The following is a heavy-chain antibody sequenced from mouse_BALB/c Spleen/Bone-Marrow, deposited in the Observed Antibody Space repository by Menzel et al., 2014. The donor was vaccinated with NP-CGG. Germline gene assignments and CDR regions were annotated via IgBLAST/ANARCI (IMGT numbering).Heavy chain of an antibody. Sequence: VKVVESGPGLVAPSQSLSITCTVSGFSLTNYGVHWVRQPPGKGLEWLGVIWAGGSTSYNSALMSRLSISKDNSKSXVFLKMNSLQTEDTAMYYCARDKWDGAYWGQGTLVTVTA. CDR1: GFSLTNYG. CDR3: ARDKWDGAY. D-gene: IGHD4-1*01. V-gene: IGHV2-9*02. J-gene: IGHJ3*01. CDR2: IWAGGST.